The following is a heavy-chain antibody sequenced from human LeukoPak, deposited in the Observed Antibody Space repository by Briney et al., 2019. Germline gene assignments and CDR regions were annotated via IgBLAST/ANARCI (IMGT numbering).Heavy chain of an antibody. CDR2: ISSSSSTI. CDR3: ARDPYDVGGYGAFDI. CDR1: GFTFSSYS. V-gene: IGHV3-48*04. D-gene: IGHD5-12*01. Sequence: GGSLRLSGAASGFTFSSYSMNWVRQAPGKGLEWVSYISSSSSTIYYADSVKGRFTISRDNARNALYLQMDSLRAEDTAVYFCARDPYDVGGYGAFDIWGQGTMVTVSS. J-gene: IGHJ3*02.